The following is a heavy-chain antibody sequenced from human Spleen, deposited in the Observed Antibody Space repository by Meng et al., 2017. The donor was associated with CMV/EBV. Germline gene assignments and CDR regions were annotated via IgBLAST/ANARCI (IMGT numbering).Heavy chain of an antibody. CDR2: INHSGST. V-gene: IGHV4-34*01. CDR3: ATKAKLRWRSFDY. D-gene: IGHD4-23*01. J-gene: IGHJ4*02. Sequence: AGYGGSFSGYYWSWIRQPPGKGLEWIGEINHSGSTNYNPSLKSRVTISVDTSKNQFSLKLSSVTAADTAVYYCATKAKLRWRSFDYWGQGTLVTVSS. CDR1: GGSFSGYY.